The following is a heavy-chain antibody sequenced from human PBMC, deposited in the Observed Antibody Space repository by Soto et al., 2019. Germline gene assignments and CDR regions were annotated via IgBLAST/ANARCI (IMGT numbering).Heavy chain of an antibody. Sequence: QVQLQESGPGLVKPSETLSLTCTVSGGSISSYYWSWIRQPPGKGLEWIGYIYYSGSTNYNPSLRGRATIAVDTSKHQSPRRLGAVPAAEGAVYSGGGGGGGGGGYDWGQGTLVTVSS. CDR1: GGSISSYY. V-gene: IGHV4-59*01. CDR2: IYYSGST. D-gene: IGHD5-12*01. CDR3: GGGGGGGGGYD. J-gene: IGHJ4*02.